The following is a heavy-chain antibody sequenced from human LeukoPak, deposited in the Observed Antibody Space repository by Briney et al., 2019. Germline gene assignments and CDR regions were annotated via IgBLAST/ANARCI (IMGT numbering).Heavy chain of an antibody. CDR3: ATVPPVAGTRQHYYYGMDV. J-gene: IGHJ6*02. V-gene: IGHV1-24*01. CDR2: FDPEDGET. CDR1: GYTLTELS. Sequence: GASVTVSFKVSGYTLTELSMHWVRQAPGKGREWMGGFDPEDGETIYAQKFQGRVTMTEDTPTDTAYMELSSLRSEDTAVYYCATVPPVAGTRQHYYYGMDVWGQGTTVTVSS. D-gene: IGHD6-19*01.